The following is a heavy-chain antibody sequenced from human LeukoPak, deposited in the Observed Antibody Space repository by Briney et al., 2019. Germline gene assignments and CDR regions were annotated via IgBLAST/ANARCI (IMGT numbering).Heavy chain of an antibody. Sequence: PVKVSCKASGGTFSSYAISWVRQAPGQGLEWMGRIIPILGIANYAQKFQGRVTITADKSTSTAYMELSSLRSEDTAVYYCARDPALIVGAETDYWGQGTLVTVSS. V-gene: IGHV1-69*04. D-gene: IGHD1-26*01. J-gene: IGHJ4*02. CDR1: GGTFSSYA. CDR3: ARDPALIVGAETDY. CDR2: IIPILGIA.